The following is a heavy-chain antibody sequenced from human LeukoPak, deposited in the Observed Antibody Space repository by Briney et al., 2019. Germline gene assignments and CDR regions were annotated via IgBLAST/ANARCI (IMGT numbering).Heavy chain of an antibody. V-gene: IGHV1-18*01. CDR3: ARYLLVPMVHYYYYGMDV. Sequence: ASVKVCCKASGYTFTSYGISWVRQAPGQGLEWMGWISAYNGNTNYAQKLQGRVTMTTDTSTSTAYMELRSLRSDDTAVYYCARYLLVPMVHYYYYGMDVWGQGTTVTVSS. CDR2: ISAYNGNT. J-gene: IGHJ6*02. D-gene: IGHD3-10*01. CDR1: GYTFTSYG.